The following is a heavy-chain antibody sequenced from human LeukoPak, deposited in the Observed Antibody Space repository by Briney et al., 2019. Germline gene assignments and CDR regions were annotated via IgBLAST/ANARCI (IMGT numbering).Heavy chain of an antibody. CDR3: ARVLGSYYDFWSGYHTPDY. CDR1: GFTFSSYW. Sequence: GGSLRLSCAASGFTFSSYWMHWVHQAPGKGLVWVSRINTDGSSTSYADSVKGRFTISRDNAKNTLYLQMNSLRAEDTAVYYCARVLGSYYDFWSGYHTPDYWGQGTLVTVSS. D-gene: IGHD3-3*01. J-gene: IGHJ4*02. V-gene: IGHV3-74*01. CDR2: INTDGSST.